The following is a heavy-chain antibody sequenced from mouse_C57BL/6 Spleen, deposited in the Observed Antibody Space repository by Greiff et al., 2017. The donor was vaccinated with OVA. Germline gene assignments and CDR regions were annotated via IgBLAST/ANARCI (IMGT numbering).Heavy chain of an antibody. CDR2: IDPETGGT. D-gene: IGHD2-1*01. V-gene: IGHV1-15*01. CDR1: GYTFTDYE. CDR3: TRGEDGNYDFDY. Sequence: QVQLQQSGAELVRPGASVTLSCKASGYTFTDYEMHWVKQTPVHGLEWIGAIDPETGGTAYNQKFKGKAILTADKSSSTAYMELRSLTSEDSAVYYCTRGEDGNYDFDYWGQGTTLTVSS. J-gene: IGHJ2*01.